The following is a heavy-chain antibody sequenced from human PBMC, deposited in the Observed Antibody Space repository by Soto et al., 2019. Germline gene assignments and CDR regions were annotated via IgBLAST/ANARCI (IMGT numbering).Heavy chain of an antibody. CDR2: IYPSDSDT. Sequence: GESLKISCKGSGYPFTNYWIGWVRQMPGKGLEWMGFIYPSDSDTRYSPSFQGQVTISADKSISTAYLQWSSLKASDTAMYYCAGGGVRGVITRTRDYYGMDVWGQGTTVTVSS. J-gene: IGHJ6*02. V-gene: IGHV5-51*01. CDR3: AGGGVRGVITRTRDYYGMDV. D-gene: IGHD3-10*01. CDR1: GYPFTNYW.